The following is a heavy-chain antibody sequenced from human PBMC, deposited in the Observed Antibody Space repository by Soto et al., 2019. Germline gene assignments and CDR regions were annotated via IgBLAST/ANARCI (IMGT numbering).Heavy chain of an antibody. J-gene: IGHJ4*02. CDR1: GGSISSGGYS. CDR2: IYHSGST. V-gene: IGHV4-30-2*01. Sequence: SETLSLTCAVSGGSISSGGYSWSWIRQPPGKGLEWIGYIYHSGSTYYNPSLKSRVTISVDRSKNQFSLKLSPVTAADTAVYYCARGPPLGYWGQGTLVTVSS. CDR3: ARGPPLGY.